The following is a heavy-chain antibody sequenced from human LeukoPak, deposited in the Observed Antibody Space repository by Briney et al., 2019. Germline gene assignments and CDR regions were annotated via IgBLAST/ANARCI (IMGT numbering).Heavy chain of an antibody. V-gene: IGHV1-46*01. CDR1: GYTFTSYY. Sequence: ASVKASCKASGYTFTSYYMHWVRQAPGQGLEWMGIINPSGGSTSYAQKFQGRVTMTRDTSTSTAYMELSSLRSEDTAVYYCARGDNPSYYDFWGGYYTTCDYGGQGTLVSVSS. D-gene: IGHD3-3*01. CDR2: INPSGGST. CDR3: ARGDNPSYYDFWGGYYTTCDY. J-gene: IGHJ4*02.